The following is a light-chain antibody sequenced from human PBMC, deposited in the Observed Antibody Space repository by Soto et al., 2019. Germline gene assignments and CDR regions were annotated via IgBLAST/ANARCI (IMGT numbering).Light chain of an antibody. Sequence: QSVLTQPASVSGSPGQSIAISCTGTSSDVGAYNSVSWYQQYPGEAPKLMIHDVSNRPSGVSDRFSGSKSGNTASLTISGLQAEDEADYYCSSYTSSNSYVFGSGTKVTVL. CDR3: SSYTSSNSYV. CDR2: DVS. CDR1: SSDVGAYNS. V-gene: IGLV2-14*01. J-gene: IGLJ1*01.